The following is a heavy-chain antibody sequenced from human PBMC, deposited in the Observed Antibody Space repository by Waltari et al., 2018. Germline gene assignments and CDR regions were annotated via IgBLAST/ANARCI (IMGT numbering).Heavy chain of an antibody. D-gene: IGHD1-1*01. CDR1: AGYLRSNCHY. CDR3: ATYLGASLGTAAFDV. Sequence: QLQLQESGPGVVKPSATLSPTCSAPAGYLRSNCHYWVWIRQPPGQGLECIGTMSHCGATYSTPSLNSRVTISRDTSKNQLSLKLASMTAADTAVYFCATYLGASLGTAAFDVWGQGTMVTVSS. CDR2: MSHCGAT. V-gene: IGHV4-39*01. J-gene: IGHJ3*01.